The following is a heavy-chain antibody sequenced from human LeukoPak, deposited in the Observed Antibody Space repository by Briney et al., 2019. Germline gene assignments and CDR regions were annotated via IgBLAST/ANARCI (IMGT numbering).Heavy chain of an antibody. CDR3: AKWGDYDVLTGYYVSDY. J-gene: IGHJ4*02. V-gene: IGHV3-23*01. D-gene: IGHD3-9*01. Sequence: GGSLRLSCAASNFSFSSHSTGWVRQAPGKGLEWVSAITGSGGNTYYADSVKGRFTISRDNSKNTVFLQMNSLRAEDTAVYYCAKWGDYDVLTGYYVSDYWGQGTLVTVSS. CDR2: ITGSGGNT. CDR1: NFSFSSHS.